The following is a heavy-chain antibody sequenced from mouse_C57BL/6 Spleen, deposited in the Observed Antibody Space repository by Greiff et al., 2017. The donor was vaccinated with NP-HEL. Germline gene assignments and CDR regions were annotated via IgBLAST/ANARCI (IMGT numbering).Heavy chain of an antibody. Sequence: QVQLQQSGAELVKPGASVKISCKASGYAFSSYWMNWVKQRPGKGLEWIGQIYPGDGDTNYNGKFKGKATLTADKSSSTAYMQLSSLTSEDSAVYFCARGDYDGVSFAYWGQGTLVTVSA. CDR2: IYPGDGDT. CDR1: GYAFSSYW. V-gene: IGHV1-80*01. D-gene: IGHD2-4*01. CDR3: ARGDYDGVSFAY. J-gene: IGHJ3*01.